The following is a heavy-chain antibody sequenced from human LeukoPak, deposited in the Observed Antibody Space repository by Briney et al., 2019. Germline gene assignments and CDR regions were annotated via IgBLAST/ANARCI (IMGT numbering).Heavy chain of an antibody. CDR2: IYTSGST. V-gene: IGHV4-61*02. Sequence: PSETLSLTCTVSGGSISSGSYYWSWIRQPAGKGLEWIGRIYTSGSTNYNPSLKSRVTMSVDTSKNQFSLKLSSVTAADTAVYYCAGGYSYGYSYAFDVWGQGTMVTVSS. D-gene: IGHD5-18*01. CDR1: GGSISSGSYY. J-gene: IGHJ3*01. CDR3: AGGYSYGYSYAFDV.